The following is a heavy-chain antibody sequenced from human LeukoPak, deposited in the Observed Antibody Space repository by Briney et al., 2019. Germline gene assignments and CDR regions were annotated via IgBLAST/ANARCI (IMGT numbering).Heavy chain of an antibody. D-gene: IGHD1-7*01. CDR3: ARGSRELYYFDY. J-gene: IGHJ4*02. Sequence: SETLSLTCTVSGGSISSYYWSWIRQPPGEGLEWIGYIYYSGSTKYNLSLKSRVTISVDASKTQFSLKLNSVTAADTAVYYCARGSRELYYFDYWGQGTLVTVSS. CDR2: IYYSGST. V-gene: IGHV4-59*01. CDR1: GGSISSYY.